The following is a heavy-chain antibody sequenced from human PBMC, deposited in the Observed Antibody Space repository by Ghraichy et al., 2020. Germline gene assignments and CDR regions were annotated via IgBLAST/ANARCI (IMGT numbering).Heavy chain of an antibody. Sequence: SETLSLTCTVSGGSISSYYWSWIRQPPGKGLEWIGYIYYSGSTNYNPSLKSRVTISVDTSKNQFSLKLSSVTAADTAVYYCARHEQQLVRALGYWGQGTLVTVSS. V-gene: IGHV4-59*08. D-gene: IGHD6-13*01. CDR3: ARHEQQLVRALGY. CDR2: IYYSGST. J-gene: IGHJ4*02. CDR1: GGSISSYY.